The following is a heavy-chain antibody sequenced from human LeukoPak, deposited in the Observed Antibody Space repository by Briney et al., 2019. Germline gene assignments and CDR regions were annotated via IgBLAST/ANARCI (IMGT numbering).Heavy chain of an antibody. CDR3: ARGVDRSYWYFDL. CDR2: IYYSGST. CDR1: GGSISSGDYY. J-gene: IGHJ2*01. Sequence: SETLSLTCTVSGGSISSGDYYWSWIRQPPGKGLEWIGYIYYSGSTYYNPSLKSRVTISVDTSKNQFSLKLSSVTAADTAVYYCARGVDRSYWYFDLWGRGILVTVSS. V-gene: IGHV4-30-4*08. D-gene: IGHD3-3*01.